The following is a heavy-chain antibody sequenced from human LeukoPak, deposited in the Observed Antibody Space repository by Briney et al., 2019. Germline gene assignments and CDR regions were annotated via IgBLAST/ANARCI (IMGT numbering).Heavy chain of an antibody. D-gene: IGHD3-9*01. Sequence: GGSLRLSCAASGDTFSSYGMHWVRQAPGKGLEWVAVISYDGSNKYYADSVKGRFTISRDNSKNTLYLQMNSLRTEDTAVYYCAKGLYDILTGYYPLFDYWGQGTLVTVSS. CDR2: ISYDGSNK. CDR1: GDTFSSYG. V-gene: IGHV3-30*18. J-gene: IGHJ4*02. CDR3: AKGLYDILTGYYPLFDY.